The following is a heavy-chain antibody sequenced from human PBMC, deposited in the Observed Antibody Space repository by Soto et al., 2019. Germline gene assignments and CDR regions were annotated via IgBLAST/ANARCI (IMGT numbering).Heavy chain of an antibody. Sequence: GGSLRLSCATSGFTFSGYVMHWVRLAPGKGLEWVAVIWYDGDNKYYADSVKGRFTISRENSKSTLYLQMNSLRAEDTSVYYCARDLTPYYGKYGLDVWGQGTTVTVSS. V-gene: IGHV3-33*01. D-gene: IGHD3-10*01. J-gene: IGHJ6*02. CDR3: ARDLTPYYGKYGLDV. CDR1: GFTFSGYV. CDR2: IWYDGDNK.